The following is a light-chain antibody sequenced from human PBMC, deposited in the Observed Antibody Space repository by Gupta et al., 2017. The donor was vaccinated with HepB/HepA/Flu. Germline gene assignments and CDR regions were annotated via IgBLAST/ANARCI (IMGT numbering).Light chain of an antibody. V-gene: IGKV3-11*01. J-gene: IGKJ4*01. CDR2: DAS. CDR3: QQRSNWPPLS. Sequence: DIVLTQSPATLSLSPGERATLSCRASRSVGNYLGWYQQKPGQAPRLLIYDASSRDTGIPAKFSGSGYGKDFTLTISSREPEDFAVYYCQQRSNWPPLSFGGGTKVEIK. CDR1: RSVGNY.